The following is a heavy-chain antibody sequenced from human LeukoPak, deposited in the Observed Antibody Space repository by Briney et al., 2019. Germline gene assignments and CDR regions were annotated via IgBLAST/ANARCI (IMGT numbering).Heavy chain of an antibody. V-gene: IGHV3-48*01. D-gene: IGHD2-2*01. CDR3: AKSFFCSSTSCPFDY. J-gene: IGHJ4*02. CDR1: GFTFSSYS. Sequence: GGSLRLSRAASGFTFSSYSMMWVRQAPGKGLEWVSYISSSSTTIHYADSVKGRFTISRDNSKNTLYLQMNSLRAEDTAVYYCAKSFFCSSTSCPFDYWGQGTLVTVSS. CDR2: ISSSSTTI.